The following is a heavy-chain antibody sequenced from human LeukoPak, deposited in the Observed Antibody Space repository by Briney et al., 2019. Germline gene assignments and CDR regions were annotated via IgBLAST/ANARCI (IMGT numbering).Heavy chain of an antibody. Sequence: SDTLSLTCAVSIYSISSTNWWGWIRQSPGTGLDWIGNIYYSGTTYYNASLKSRVTMSVDTSKHQFSLKLSSVTAVDTAVYYCARNTYYNILTGYYGYFDLWGRGTLVTVSS. J-gene: IGHJ2*01. CDR3: ARNTYYNILTGYYGYFDL. V-gene: IGHV4-28*01. CDR2: IYYSGTT. CDR1: IYSISSTNW. D-gene: IGHD3-9*01.